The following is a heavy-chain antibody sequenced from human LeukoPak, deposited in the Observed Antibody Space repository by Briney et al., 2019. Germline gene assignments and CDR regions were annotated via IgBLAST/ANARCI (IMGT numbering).Heavy chain of an antibody. CDR3: ARGPDFWSGYYIDY. J-gene: IGHJ4*02. CDR2: INTNTGNP. D-gene: IGHD3-3*01. V-gene: IGHV7-4-1*02. CDR1: GYTFTSYD. Sequence: ASVKVSCKASGYTFTSYDINWVRQATGQGLEWMGWINTNTGNPTYAQGITGRFVFSLDTSVSTAYLQISSLRTEDTAVYYCARGPDFWSGYYIDYWGRGTLVTVSS.